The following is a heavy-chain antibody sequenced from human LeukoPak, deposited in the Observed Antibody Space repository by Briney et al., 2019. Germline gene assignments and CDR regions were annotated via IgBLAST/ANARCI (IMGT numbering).Heavy chain of an antibody. J-gene: IGHJ4*02. CDR3: VRSLSLSY. V-gene: IGHV3-7*01. CDR1: GFTFSNYW. CDR2: LKQDGTEK. Sequence: GGSLTLSCVVSGFTFSNYWMSRVRQAPGKGLQWVANLKQDGTEKNYVGSVKGRFTVSRDNAKNAVYLQMNSLRVEDTAMYYCVRSLSLSYWGQGALDTVSS.